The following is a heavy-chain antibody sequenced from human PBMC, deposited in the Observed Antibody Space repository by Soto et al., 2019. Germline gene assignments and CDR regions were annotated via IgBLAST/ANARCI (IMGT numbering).Heavy chain of an antibody. Sequence: GGSLRLSCAASGFTFDDYTMHWLRQDQGKGLEWVSLISWDGGSTYYADSLKGRFTISRDNSKNSLYLQMNSLRTEDTAFFYDAKASHIYGLGLIDDLGQGT. J-gene: IGHJ4*02. CDR1: GFTFDDYT. CDR3: AKASHIYGLGLIDD. V-gene: IGHV3-43*01. CDR2: ISWDGGST. D-gene: IGHD3-10*01.